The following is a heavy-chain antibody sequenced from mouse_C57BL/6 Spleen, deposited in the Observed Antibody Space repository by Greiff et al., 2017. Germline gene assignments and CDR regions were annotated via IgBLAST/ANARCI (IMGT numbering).Heavy chain of an antibody. CDR3: VVYGSSYREAY. CDR1: GYTFTSYW. D-gene: IGHD1-1*01. Sequence: QVQLQQSGAELVMPGASVKLSCKASGYTFTSYWMHWVKQRPGQGLEWIGEIDPSDSYTNYNQKFKGKSTLTVDKSSSTAYMQLSSLTSEDSAVYYCVVYGSSYREAYWGQGTLVTVSA. CDR2: IDPSDSYT. J-gene: IGHJ3*01. V-gene: IGHV1-69*01.